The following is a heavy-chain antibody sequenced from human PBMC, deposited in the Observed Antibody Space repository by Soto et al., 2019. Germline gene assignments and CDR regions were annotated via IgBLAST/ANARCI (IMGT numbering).Heavy chain of an antibody. J-gene: IGHJ6*02. D-gene: IGHD1-1*01. CDR1: GGTFSSYA. V-gene: IGHV1-69*06. CDR3: ASRNWKPGGDYYYYYGMDV. Sequence: QVQLVQSGAEVKKPGSSVKVSCKASGGTFSSYAISWVRQAPGQGLEWMGGIIPIFGTANYAQKFQGRVTINADKSTSTAYMELSSLRSEDTAVYYCASRNWKPGGDYYYYYGMDVWGQGTTVTVSS. CDR2: IIPIFGTA.